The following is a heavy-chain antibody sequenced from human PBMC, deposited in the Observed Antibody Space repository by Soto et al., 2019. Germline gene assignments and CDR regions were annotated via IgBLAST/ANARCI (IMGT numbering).Heavy chain of an antibody. Sequence: EVHLVEYGGGLVQPGGSLRLACAASGFTFSSYSMNWVRQAPGKGLEWVSYISSSSSTIYYADSVKGRFTISRDNAKNSLYLQMNSLRAEDTAVYYCARHPERIAEIGWFDPWGQGTLVTVSS. D-gene: IGHD6-13*01. V-gene: IGHV3-48*01. J-gene: IGHJ5*02. CDR3: ARHPERIAEIGWFDP. CDR2: ISSSSSTI. CDR1: GFTFSSYS.